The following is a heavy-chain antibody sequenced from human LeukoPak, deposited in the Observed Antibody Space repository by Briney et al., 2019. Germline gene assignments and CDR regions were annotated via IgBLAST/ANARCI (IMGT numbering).Heavy chain of an antibody. V-gene: IGHV3-7*01. CDR3: ARGPNSNWSGLDF. Sequence: PGGSLRLSCVPSGFTFSSYWMHWVRQAPGKGLEWVANINQDGSEKYYVDSVKGRFTISRDNAKNSLFLQMNSLRAEDTAVYYCARGPNSNWSGLDFWGQGTLLTVSS. D-gene: IGHD6-6*01. CDR1: GFTFSSYW. CDR2: INQDGSEK. J-gene: IGHJ4*02.